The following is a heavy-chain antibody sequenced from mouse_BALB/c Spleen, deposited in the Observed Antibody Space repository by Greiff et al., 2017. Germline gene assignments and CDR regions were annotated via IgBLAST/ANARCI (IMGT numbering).Heavy chain of an antibody. CDR1: GYTFSSYW. D-gene: IGHD2-4*01. CDR3: ARGRNYYDYDGAMDY. Sequence: QVQLQQSGAELMKPGASVKISCKATGYTFSSYWIEWVKQRPGHGLEWIGEILPGSGSTNYNEKFKGKATFTADTSSNTAYMQLSSLTSEDSAVYYCARGRNYYDYDGAMDYWGQGTSVTVSS. J-gene: IGHJ4*01. V-gene: IGHV1-9*01. CDR2: ILPGSGST.